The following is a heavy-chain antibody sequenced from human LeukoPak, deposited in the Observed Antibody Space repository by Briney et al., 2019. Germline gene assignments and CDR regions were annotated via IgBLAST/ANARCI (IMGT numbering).Heavy chain of an antibody. CDR1: GFIFSSHG. CDR2: ISPSGDIT. D-gene: IGHD6-19*01. V-gene: IGHV3-23*01. CDR3: AKRVYDVAVAGMDDY. Sequence: HPGGSLRLSCAASGFIFSSHGMNWVRQAPGKGLEWVSGISPSGDITYYADSVKGRFTISRDNSKNTLYLQMNSLRAEDTAVYYCAKRVYDVAVAGMDDYWGQGTLVTVSS. J-gene: IGHJ4*02.